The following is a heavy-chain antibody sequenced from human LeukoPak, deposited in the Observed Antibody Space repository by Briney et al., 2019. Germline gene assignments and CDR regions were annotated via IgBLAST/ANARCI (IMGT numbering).Heavy chain of an antibody. D-gene: IGHD3-16*01. CDR1: GYTFTGYY. CDR3: ARDYYDYVWGSPPGYPDY. Sequence: ASVKVSCKASGYTFTGYYMHWVRQAPGQGLEWMGWINPNSGGTNYAQKFQGRVTMIRDTSISTAYMELSRLRSDDTAVYYCARDYYDYVWGSPPGYPDYWGQGTLVTVSS. CDR2: INPNSGGT. V-gene: IGHV1-2*02. J-gene: IGHJ4*02.